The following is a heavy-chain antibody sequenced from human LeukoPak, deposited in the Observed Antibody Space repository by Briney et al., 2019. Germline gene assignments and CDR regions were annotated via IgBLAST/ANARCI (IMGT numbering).Heavy chain of an antibody. D-gene: IGHD5-24*01. CDR3: ARGIGEMATITGGFDP. CDR2: IYPGDSDT. J-gene: IGHJ5*02. CDR1: GYSFTSYW. V-gene: IGHV5-51*01. Sequence: GESPKISCKGSGYSFTSYWIGWVRQMPGKGLEWMGIIYPGDSDTRYSPSFQGQVTISADKSISTAYLQWSSLKASDTAMYYCARGIGEMATITGGFDPWGQGTLVTVSS.